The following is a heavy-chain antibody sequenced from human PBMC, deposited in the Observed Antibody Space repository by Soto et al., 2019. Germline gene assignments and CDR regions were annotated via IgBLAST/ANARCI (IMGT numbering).Heavy chain of an antibody. CDR3: ARESVRQQLAYYFDY. CDR1: GFTFSSCW. V-gene: IGHV3-7*01. D-gene: IGHD6-13*01. CDR2: IKPDGSEI. J-gene: IGHJ4*02. Sequence: PGGSLRLSCAASGFTFSSCWMTWVRQAPGKGLEWVAHIKPDGSEIAYVDSVKSRITFNPDTSKNQFSLHLNSVTPEDTAAYYCARESVRQQLAYYFDYWGQGTLVTVSS.